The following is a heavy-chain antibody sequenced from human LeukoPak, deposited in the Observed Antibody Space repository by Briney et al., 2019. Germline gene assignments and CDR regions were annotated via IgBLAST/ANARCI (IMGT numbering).Heavy chain of an antibody. Sequence: SETLSLTCTVSGGSISKQYWTWVRQSAGKGLEWIGRIYGDGTITYNPSLKSRVTMSVDTSKNQFSLKLSSVTAADTAVYYCATGVGATGWFDPWGQGTLVTVSS. CDR3: ATGVGATGWFDP. D-gene: IGHD1-26*01. CDR2: IYGDGTI. J-gene: IGHJ5*02. CDR1: GGSISKQY. V-gene: IGHV4-4*07.